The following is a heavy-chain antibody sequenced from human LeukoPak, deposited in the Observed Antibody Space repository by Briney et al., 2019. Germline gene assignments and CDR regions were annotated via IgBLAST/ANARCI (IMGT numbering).Heavy chain of an antibody. CDR2: INAGNGNT. CDR1: GYSFTSYA. V-gene: IGHV1-3*03. D-gene: IGHD6-13*01. CDR3: ARDRVAAAGTGWFDP. Sequence: GASVKVSCKASGYSFTSYAMHWVRQAPGQRLEWMGWINAGNGNTKYSQEFQGRVTITRDTSASTAYMELSSLRSEDMAVYYCARDRVAAAGTGWFDPWGQGTLVTVSS. J-gene: IGHJ5*02.